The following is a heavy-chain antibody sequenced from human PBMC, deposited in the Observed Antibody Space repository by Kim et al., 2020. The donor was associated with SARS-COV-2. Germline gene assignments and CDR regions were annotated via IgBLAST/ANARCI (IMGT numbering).Heavy chain of an antibody. CDR2: IRGSGDKT. V-gene: IGHV3-23*01. CDR1: GFAFSNYA. J-gene: IGHJ4*02. Sequence: GGSLRLSCTASGFAFSNYAMDWVRQAPGKGLEWVSAIRGSGDKTFYADSVKGRFTVSRDNSKNTLFLQVNSLGAEDMAVYYCARELYDPSVALYYLDYWGQGTLVTVSS. D-gene: IGHD3-3*01. CDR3: ARELYDPSVALYYLDY.